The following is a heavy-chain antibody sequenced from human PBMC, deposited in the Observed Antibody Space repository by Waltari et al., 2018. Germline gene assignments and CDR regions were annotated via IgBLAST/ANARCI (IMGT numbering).Heavy chain of an antibody. D-gene: IGHD6-13*01. CDR3: ARDEKSGAAAGMN. CDR1: GFTFSNYS. CDR2: ISSSSSDI. Sequence: EVQLVESGGGLVHPGGPLSLSCAASGFTFSNYSMNCARQAPGNALEWVSSISSSSSDIYYADSVKGRFTICRDNAKNSLYLQMNSLRAEDTAVYYCARDEKSGAAAGMNWGQGTLVTVSS. V-gene: IGHV3-21*01. J-gene: IGHJ4*02.